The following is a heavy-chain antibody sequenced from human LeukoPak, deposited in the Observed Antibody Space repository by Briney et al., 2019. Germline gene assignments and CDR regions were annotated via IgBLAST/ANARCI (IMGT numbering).Heavy chain of an antibody. CDR2: ISGNGDIT. CDR3: ARVKRDCSGGSCYSYDY. D-gene: IGHD2-15*01. Sequence: GGSLRLSCAASRFTFNTYAVNWVRQAPRKRLEWVSAISGNGDITYYADSVTGRFTISSDNSKNTLYLQMNSLRAEDTAVYYWARVKRDCSGGSCYSYDYWGQGTLVTVSS. CDR1: RFTFNTYA. V-gene: IGHV3-23*01. J-gene: IGHJ4*02.